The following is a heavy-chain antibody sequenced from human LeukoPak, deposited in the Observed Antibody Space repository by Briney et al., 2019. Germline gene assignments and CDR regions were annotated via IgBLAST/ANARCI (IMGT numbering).Heavy chain of an antibody. CDR2: IHTGGGT. Sequence: SQTLSLTCTVSGGSGGSVSRGSYYWSWIRQPAGKGLEWIGRIHTGGGTKYNPSLKSRLTISRDTSKNQFSLKLTSVTAADTAVYYCARYCSSSSCYSDAFDYWGPGSLVTASS. CDR3: ARYCSSSSCYSDAFDY. D-gene: IGHD2-2*01. V-gene: IGHV4-61*02. J-gene: IGHJ4*02. CDR1: GGSGGSVSRGSYY.